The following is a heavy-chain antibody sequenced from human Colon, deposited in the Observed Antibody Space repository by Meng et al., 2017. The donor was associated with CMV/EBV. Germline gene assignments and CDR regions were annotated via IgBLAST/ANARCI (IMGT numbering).Heavy chain of an antibody. V-gene: IGHV3-64*02. CDR2: ISSNGGST. CDR3: AREVGQQWLAVDY. D-gene: IGHD6-19*01. CDR1: GFTFSSYA. Sequence: GESLKISCAASGFTFSSYAMHWVRQAPGKGLEYVSAISSNGGSTYYADSVKGRFTISRDNSKNTLYLQMGSLRAEDMAVYYCAREVGQQWLAVDYWGQGTLVTVSS. J-gene: IGHJ4*02.